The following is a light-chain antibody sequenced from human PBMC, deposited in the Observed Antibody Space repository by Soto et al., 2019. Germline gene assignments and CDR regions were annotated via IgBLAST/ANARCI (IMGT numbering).Light chain of an antibody. V-gene: IGKV1-5*03. CDR3: QQSYSSPRT. CDR2: KSS. Sequence: DIQMTQSPSTLSASVGDRVTITCRASQSISSWLAWYQQKPGKAPNLVIYKSSSLESGVPSRFSGSGSGTDFTLTISSLQPEDFATYYCQQSYSSPRTFGGGTKVDIK. J-gene: IGKJ4*01. CDR1: QSISSW.